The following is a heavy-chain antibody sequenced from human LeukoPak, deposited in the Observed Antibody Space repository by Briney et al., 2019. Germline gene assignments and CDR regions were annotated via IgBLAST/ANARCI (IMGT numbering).Heavy chain of an antibody. D-gene: IGHD2-15*01. CDR3: AREAGRYCSGGSCYSPTIYYYYYGMDV. CDR1: GGSISSGDYY. Sequence: SQTLSLTCTVSGGSISSGDYYWSWIRQPPGKGLGWIGYIYYSGSTYYNPSLKSRVTISVDTSKNQFSLKLSSVTAADTAVYYCAREAGRYCSGGSCYSPTIYYYYYGMDVWGQGTTVTVSS. CDR2: IYYSGST. J-gene: IGHJ6*02. V-gene: IGHV4-30-4*01.